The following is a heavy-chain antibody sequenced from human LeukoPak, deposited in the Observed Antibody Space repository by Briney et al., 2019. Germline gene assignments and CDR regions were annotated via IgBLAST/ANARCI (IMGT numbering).Heavy chain of an antibody. V-gene: IGHV1-69*13. J-gene: IGHJ4*02. CDR2: IIPIFGTA. CDR1: GGTFSSYA. D-gene: IGHD3-22*01. Sequence: SVKVSCKASGGTFSSYAISWVRQAPGRGLEWMGGIIPIFGTANYAQKFQGRVTITADESTSTAYMELSSLRSEDTAVYYCARVNYYDSSGYLAYWGQGTLVTVSS. CDR3: ARVNYYDSSGYLAY.